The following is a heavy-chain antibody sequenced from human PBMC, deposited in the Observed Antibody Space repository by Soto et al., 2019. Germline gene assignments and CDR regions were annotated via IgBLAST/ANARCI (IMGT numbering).Heavy chain of an antibody. V-gene: IGHV5-10-1*01. CDR1: GYSFTNYW. D-gene: IGHD1-20*01. J-gene: IGHJ6*02. CDR2: IDPSDSYT. CDR3: AFPYNTRGHGMDV. Sequence: GESLKISCTGSGYSFTNYWITWVRQMPGKGLEWMGRIDPSDSYTNYSPSFQGHVTISADKSISTAYLQWSSLKASDTAIYYCAFPYNTRGHGMDVWGQGTTVTVS.